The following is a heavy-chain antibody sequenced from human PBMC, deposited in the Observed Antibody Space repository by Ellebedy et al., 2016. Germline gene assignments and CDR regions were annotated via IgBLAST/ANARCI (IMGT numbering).Heavy chain of an antibody. Sequence: SETLSLTXTVSGGSISSGDYYWSWIRQPPGKGLEWIGYIYHSGSTYYNPTLKSRVTISVDTSKNQFSLKLSSVTAADTAVYYCARTYSSGSDYWGQGTLVTVSS. CDR3: ARTYSSGSDY. V-gene: IGHV4-30-4*01. D-gene: IGHD6-19*01. CDR2: IYHSGST. J-gene: IGHJ4*02. CDR1: GGSISSGDYY.